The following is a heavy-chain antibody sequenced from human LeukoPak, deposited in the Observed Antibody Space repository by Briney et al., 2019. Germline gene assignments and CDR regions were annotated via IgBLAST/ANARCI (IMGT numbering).Heavy chain of an antibody. CDR1: GFTFSSYA. CDR2: ISGSGGST. CDR3: AKVSYYYGSGSSVFDY. D-gene: IGHD3-10*01. J-gene: IGHJ4*02. Sequence: GGSLRLSCAASGFTFSSYATSWVRQAPGKGLEWVSAISGSGGSTYYADSVKGRFTISRDNSKNTLYLQMNSLRAEDTAVYYCAKVSYYYGSGSSVFDYWGQGTLVTVSS. V-gene: IGHV3-23*01.